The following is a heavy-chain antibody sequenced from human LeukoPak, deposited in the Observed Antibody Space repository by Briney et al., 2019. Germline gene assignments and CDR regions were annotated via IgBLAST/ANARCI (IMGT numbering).Heavy chain of an antibody. Sequence: SETLSLTCTVSGGSIGSSSCYWGWIRQPPGKGLEWIGNIYYTGSTYYNLSLKSRVTISVDTSKNQFSLKVNSVTAADTAVYYCVRRSIASAGMMDYWGQGTLVTVSS. CDR3: VRRSIASAGMMDY. CDR1: GGSIGSSSCY. CDR2: IYYTGST. V-gene: IGHV4-39*01. J-gene: IGHJ4*02. D-gene: IGHD6-13*01.